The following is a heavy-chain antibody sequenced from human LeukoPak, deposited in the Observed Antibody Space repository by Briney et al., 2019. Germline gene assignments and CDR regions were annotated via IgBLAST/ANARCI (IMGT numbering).Heavy chain of an antibody. D-gene: IGHD2-15*01. Sequence: ASVKVSCKASGGTFSSYAISWVRQAPGQGVGGMGGIIPIFGTANYAQKFQGRVTITADESTSTAYMELSSLRSEDTAVYYCARDCSGGSFYFDYWGQGTLVTVSS. V-gene: IGHV1-69*13. CDR1: GGTFSSYA. CDR2: IIPIFGTA. CDR3: ARDCSGGSFYFDY. J-gene: IGHJ4*02.